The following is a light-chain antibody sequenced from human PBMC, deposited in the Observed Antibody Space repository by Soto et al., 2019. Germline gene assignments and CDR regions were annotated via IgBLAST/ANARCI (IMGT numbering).Light chain of an antibody. CDR3: SSYTASNTRQIV. V-gene: IGLV2-14*03. CDR2: DVS. CDR1: SSDVGGYNY. Sequence: LTQPASVSGSPGQSINISCTRTSSDVGGYNYVSWYQHHPGKAPKLIIYDVSNRPSGVSNPFSGSKSGNTASLTISGLQPEDEADYYCSSYTASNTRQIVFGTGTKVTVL. J-gene: IGLJ1*01.